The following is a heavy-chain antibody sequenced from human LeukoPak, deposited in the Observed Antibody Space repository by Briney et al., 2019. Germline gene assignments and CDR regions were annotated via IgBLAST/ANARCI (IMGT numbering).Heavy chain of an antibody. D-gene: IGHD3-22*01. CDR3: ARAPDYYYYDSSGYDSWYFDL. V-gene: IGHV4-34*01. CDR2: INHSGST. Sequence: PSETLSLTCAVYGGSFSGYYWSWIRQPPGKGLEWIGEINHSGSTNYNPSLKSRVTISVDTSKNQFSLKLSSVTAADTAVYYCARAPDYYYYDSSGYDSWYFDLWGRGTLVTVSS. CDR1: GGSFSGYY. J-gene: IGHJ2*01.